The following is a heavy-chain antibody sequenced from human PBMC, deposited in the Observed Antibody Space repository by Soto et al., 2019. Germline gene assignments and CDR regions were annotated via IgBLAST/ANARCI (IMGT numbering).Heavy chain of an antibody. V-gene: IGHV1-69*04. CDR2: IIPILGIA. CDR1: GGTFSSYT. CDR3: ARDVPIKPDPNWFDP. J-gene: IGHJ5*02. Sequence: SVKVSCKASGGTFSSYTISWVRQAPGQGLEWMGRIIPILGIANYAQKFQGRVTITADKSTSTAYMELSSLRSEDTAVYYCARDVPIKPDPNWFDPWGQGTLVTVSS.